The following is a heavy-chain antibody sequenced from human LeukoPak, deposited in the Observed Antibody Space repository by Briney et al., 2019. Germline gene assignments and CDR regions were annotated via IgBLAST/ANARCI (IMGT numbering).Heavy chain of an antibody. CDR2: IYHSGSA. CDR1: GYSITSGYN. D-gene: IGHD2-2*02. CDR3: VRYCSSTTCYTRAVDY. J-gene: IGHJ4*02. Sequence: SETRSLTCTVSGYSITSGYNWGWIRQPPGKVLEWIASIYHSGSAYYNPSLKSRVTISVDTSKNQFSLKLSSVTAADTAVYYCVRYCSSTTCYTRAVDYWGQGTLVTVSS. V-gene: IGHV4-38-2*02.